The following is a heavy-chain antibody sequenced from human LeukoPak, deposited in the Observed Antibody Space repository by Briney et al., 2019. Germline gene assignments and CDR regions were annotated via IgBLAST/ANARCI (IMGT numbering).Heavy chain of an antibody. D-gene: IGHD3-22*01. Sequence: GASVKVSCKASGFTFTSSAVQWMRQARGQRLEWIGWIVVGSGNTNYAQKFQERVTITRDMSTSTAYMELSSLRSEDTAVYYCAASPDYYDSSGYSYYFDYWGQGTLVTVSS. J-gene: IGHJ4*02. CDR1: GFTFTSSA. CDR3: AASPDYYDSSGYSYYFDY. V-gene: IGHV1-58*01. CDR2: IVVGSGNT.